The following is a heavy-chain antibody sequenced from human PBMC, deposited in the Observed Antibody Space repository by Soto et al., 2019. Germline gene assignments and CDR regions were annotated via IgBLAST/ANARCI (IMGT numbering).Heavy chain of an antibody. D-gene: IGHD2-2*01. CDR1: GFTFSDYY. J-gene: IGHJ6*02. CDR2: ISSSGSTI. Sequence: PGESLKISCAASGFTFSDYYMSWIRQAPGKGLEWVSYISSSGSTIYYADSVKGRFTISRDNAKNSLYLQMNSLRAEDTAVYYCARGPAAIYYYGMDVWGQGTTVTVSS. CDR3: ARGPAAIYYYGMDV. V-gene: IGHV3-11*01.